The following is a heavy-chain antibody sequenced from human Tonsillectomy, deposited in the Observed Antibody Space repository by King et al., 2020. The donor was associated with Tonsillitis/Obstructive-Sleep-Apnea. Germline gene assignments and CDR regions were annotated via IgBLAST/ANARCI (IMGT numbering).Heavy chain of an antibody. V-gene: IGHV4-34*01. Sequence: VQLQQWGAGLLKPSETLSLTCAVYGGSFSGYYWRWIRQHPGKGLEWIGEINHSGSTNYNPSLKSRVTISVDTSKNQFSLKLNSVTAADTAVYYCARGAQWLVGHYYMDVWGKGTTVTVSS. D-gene: IGHD6-19*01. CDR1: GGSFSGYY. CDR2: INHSGST. CDR3: ARGAQWLVGHYYMDV. J-gene: IGHJ6*03.